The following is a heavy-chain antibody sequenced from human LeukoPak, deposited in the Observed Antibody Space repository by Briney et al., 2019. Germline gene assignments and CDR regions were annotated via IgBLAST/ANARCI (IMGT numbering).Heavy chain of an antibody. V-gene: IGHV3-53*01. J-gene: IGHJ4*02. D-gene: IGHD4-23*01. CDR2: IYSGGST. Sequence: GSLTLSCAASGFTGNSNYMGWVRQAPGKGLEWVSVIYSGGSTYYADSVKGRFTISRDNAKNSLYLQMNSLRAEDTAMYYCARAGNSYDYWGQGTLVTVSS. CDR3: ARAGNSYDY. CDR1: GFTGNSNY.